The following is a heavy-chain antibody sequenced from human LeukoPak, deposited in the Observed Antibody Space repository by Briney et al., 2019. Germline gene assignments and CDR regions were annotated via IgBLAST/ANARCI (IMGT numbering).Heavy chain of an antibody. V-gene: IGHV4-59*02. CDR2: IYYTGST. CDR3: ARGRGEGRGISMVRGVRAPSYNWFDP. CDR1: GGSVSDYY. Sequence: SETLSLTCTISGGSVSDYYWSWIRQSPGKGLEWIGYIYYTGSTTYNPSLKSRVTMSADTSKNQFSLKLSSVTAADTAVYYCARGRGEGRGISMVRGVRAPSYNWFDPWGHGTLVTVSS. J-gene: IGHJ5*02. D-gene: IGHD3-10*01.